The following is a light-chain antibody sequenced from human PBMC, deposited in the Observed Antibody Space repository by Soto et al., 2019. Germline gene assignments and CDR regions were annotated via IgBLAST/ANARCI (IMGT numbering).Light chain of an antibody. V-gene: IGKV3-15*01. CDR1: QSVSSN. Sequence: EIVMTQSPATLSVSPGERATLSCRASQSVSSNLAWYQQKPGQAPRLLIYGTSTRATGIPARFSGSGSGTDFTLTISSLQSEDFAVYYCQQYNNWPYTFGQGTKLDI. J-gene: IGKJ2*01. CDR3: QQYNNWPYT. CDR2: GTS.